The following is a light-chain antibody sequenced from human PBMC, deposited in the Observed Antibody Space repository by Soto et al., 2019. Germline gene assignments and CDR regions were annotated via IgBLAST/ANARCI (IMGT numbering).Light chain of an antibody. V-gene: IGLV1-44*01. CDR1: GSNIGSNV. Sequence: QSVLTQPPSASGAPGQRVTFSCSGSGSNIGSNVVNWYQQLPGTAPKLLIYFNTQRPPGVPDRFSGSKSGTSASLAISGLQSEDEADYYCAAWDDSLTGLLIGGGTQLTVL. CDR2: FNT. J-gene: IGLJ2*01. CDR3: AAWDDSLTGLL.